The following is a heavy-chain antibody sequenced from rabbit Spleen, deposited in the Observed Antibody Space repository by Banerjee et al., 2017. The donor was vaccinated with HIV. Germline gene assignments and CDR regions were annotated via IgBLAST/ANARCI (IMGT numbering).Heavy chain of an antibody. Sequence: EQLVESGGGLVQPVGSLTLTCTASGFTLSSNWICWVRQTPGKGLEWIACINVYTGKPVYATWAKGRFTISRTSSTTVTLQMTSLTAADTATYFCARDLTSVVGWNFNLWGQGTLVTVS. CDR1: GFTLSSNW. J-gene: IGHJ4*01. D-gene: IGHD1-1*01. CDR2: INVYTGKP. CDR3: ARDLTSVVGWNFNL. V-gene: IGHV1S45*01.